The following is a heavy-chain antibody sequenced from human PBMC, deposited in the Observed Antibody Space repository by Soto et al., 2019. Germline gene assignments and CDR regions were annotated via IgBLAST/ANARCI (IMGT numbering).Heavy chain of an antibody. CDR3: ARVAY. CDR2: ISSGSSDT. V-gene: IGHV3-21*01. Sequence: GGSLRLSCAASGFTFSSFWMSWVRQVPGKGLEWVASISSGSSDTWYADSVKGRFIISRDNAQNSLFLQMNTLRPEDTAMYYCARVAYWGPGTQVTVSS. CDR1: GFTFSSFW. J-gene: IGHJ4*02.